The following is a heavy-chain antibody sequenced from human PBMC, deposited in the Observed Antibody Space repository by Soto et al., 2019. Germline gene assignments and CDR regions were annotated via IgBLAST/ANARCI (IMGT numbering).Heavy chain of an antibody. CDR3: AKDLSVNDYYYGMDV. CDR2: ISYDGSNK. D-gene: IGHD4-4*01. V-gene: IGHV3-30*18. Sequence: PGGSLRLSCAASGFTFSSYGMHWVRQAPGKGLEWVAVISYDGSNKYYADSVKGRFTISRDNSKNTLYLQMNSLGAEDTAVYYCAKDLSVNDYYYGMDVWGQGTTVTVSS. CDR1: GFTFSSYG. J-gene: IGHJ6*02.